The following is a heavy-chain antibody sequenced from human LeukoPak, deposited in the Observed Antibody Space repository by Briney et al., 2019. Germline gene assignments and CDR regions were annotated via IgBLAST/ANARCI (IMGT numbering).Heavy chain of an antibody. CDR2: ISGSGGST. CDR1: GFTFISFW. V-gene: IGHV3-23*01. D-gene: IGHD6-6*01. CDR3: AKEAYSSSSPFDY. J-gene: IGHJ4*02. Sequence: LAGGSLRLSCATSGFTFISFWMSWVRQAPGKGLEWVSAISGSGGSTYYADSVKGRFTISRDNSKNTLYLQMNSLRAEDTAVYYCAKEAYSSSSPFDYWGQGTLVTVSS.